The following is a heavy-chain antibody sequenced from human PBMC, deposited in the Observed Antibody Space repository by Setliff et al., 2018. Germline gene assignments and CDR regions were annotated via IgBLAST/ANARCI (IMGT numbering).Heavy chain of an antibody. CDR1: GFTFSIYS. Sequence: GGSLRLSCAASGFTFSIYSMNWLRQAPGKGLEWVSYISSGSISTTHYADSVRGRFTVSRDNAKNTLYLEMNNLRAEDSAVYYCARRGTTAFDFWGLGTLVTAPQ. D-gene: IGHD4-4*01. CDR2: ISSGSISTT. CDR3: ARRGTTAFDF. J-gene: IGHJ4*02. V-gene: IGHV3-48*01.